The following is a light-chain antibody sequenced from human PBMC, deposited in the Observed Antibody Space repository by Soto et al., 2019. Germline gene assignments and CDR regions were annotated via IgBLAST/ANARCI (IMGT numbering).Light chain of an antibody. V-gene: IGKV3-15*01. CDR3: QQYNNWPWT. CDR2: GAS. J-gene: IGKJ1*01. Sequence: EIVMTQSPATLSVSPGERATLSCRASQSVSSNLAWYQQKPGQAPRLLIYGASTRATGIPARLSGSGSGTEFTLTISSLQAEDFALYYCQQYNNWPWTFGQWTKLEIK. CDR1: QSVSSN.